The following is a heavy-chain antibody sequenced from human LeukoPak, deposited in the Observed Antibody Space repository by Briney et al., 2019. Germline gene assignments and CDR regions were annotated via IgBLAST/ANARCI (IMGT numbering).Heavy chain of an antibody. CDR3: ASQPPMVVTPIDWYFDL. Sequence: ASVKVSCKASGGTFSSYAISWVRQAPGQGLEWMGRIIPIFGTANYAQKFQGRVTITTDESTSTAYMELSSLRSEDTAVYYCASQPPMVVTPIDWYFDLWGRGTLVTVSS. V-gene: IGHV1-69*05. CDR2: IIPIFGTA. CDR1: GGTFSSYA. D-gene: IGHD4-23*01. J-gene: IGHJ2*01.